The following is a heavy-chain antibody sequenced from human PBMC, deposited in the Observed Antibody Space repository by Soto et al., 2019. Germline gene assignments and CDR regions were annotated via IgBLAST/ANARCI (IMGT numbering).Heavy chain of an antibody. CDR2: ISPYSGNT. J-gene: IGHJ4*02. V-gene: IGHV1-18*01. D-gene: IGHD2-15*01. CDR1: GYIFVNYG. Sequence: ASVKVSCKASGYIFVNYGIAWVRQAPGQGLEWMGWISPYSGNTHYASKVQGRLTMTTDTSTSTAYMDLGSLTSDDTAVYYCARESRYCSGGSCYFLPGIDYWGQGTLVTVSS. CDR3: ARESRYCSGGSCYFLPGIDY.